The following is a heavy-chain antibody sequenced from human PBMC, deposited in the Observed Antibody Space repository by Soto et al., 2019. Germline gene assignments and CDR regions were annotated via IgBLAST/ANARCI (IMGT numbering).Heavy chain of an antibody. CDR3: ARWNYYGANDY. J-gene: IGHJ4*02. D-gene: IGHD4-17*01. V-gene: IGHV1-3*05. Sequence: QVQLVQSGAEEKKPGASVKVSCKASGYTFTSYAIHWVRQAPGQRLEWMGWINGGNGNTKYSQKFQGRVTITRDTSASTADMELSSLRSEDTAVYYCARWNYYGANDYWAQGTLVTVSS. CDR1: GYTFTSYA. CDR2: INGGNGNT.